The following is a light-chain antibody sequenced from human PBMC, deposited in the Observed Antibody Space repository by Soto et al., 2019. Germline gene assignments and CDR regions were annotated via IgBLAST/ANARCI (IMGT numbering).Light chain of an antibody. V-gene: IGKV3-15*01. J-gene: IGKJ1*01. Sequence: EIVMTQSPATLSVSQGERAPLSCRASQSISSNLAWYQQKPGQAPRLLIYDASTRATGIPARFSGSGSGTEFTLTISSLQSEDFAVYYCQQYSNWPETFGQGTKV. CDR2: DAS. CDR1: QSISSN. CDR3: QQYSNWPET.